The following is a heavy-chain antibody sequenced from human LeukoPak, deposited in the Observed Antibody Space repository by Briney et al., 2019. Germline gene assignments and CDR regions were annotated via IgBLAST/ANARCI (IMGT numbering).Heavy chain of an antibody. Sequence: ASVKVSCKSSGYTFTGYYMHWVRQAPGQRLEWMGRINPNSGGTNYAQKFRGRVTMTRDTSISTAYMELSRLRSDDTAVYYCARDPRIAVAGKYFDYWGQGTLVTVSS. CDR3: ARDPRIAVAGKYFDY. V-gene: IGHV1-2*06. D-gene: IGHD6-19*01. CDR1: GYTFTGYY. J-gene: IGHJ4*02. CDR2: INPNSGGT.